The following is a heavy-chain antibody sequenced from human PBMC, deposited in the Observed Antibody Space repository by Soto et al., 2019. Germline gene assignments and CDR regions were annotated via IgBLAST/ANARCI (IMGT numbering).Heavy chain of an antibody. CDR2: IVPIYRTA. J-gene: IGHJ4*02. Sequence: QVQLVQSGAEVKKPGSSVKVSCKASGGTFSSYRINWVRQAPGQGLEWVGGIVPIYRTADYAQKFQGRVTITADESGRTSYMELRSLKSQDPAVYYCVRDSGAKLSSSWGQGTLVTVSS. V-gene: IGHV1-69*01. CDR1: GGTFSSYR. CDR3: VRDSGAKLSSS. D-gene: IGHD6-13*01.